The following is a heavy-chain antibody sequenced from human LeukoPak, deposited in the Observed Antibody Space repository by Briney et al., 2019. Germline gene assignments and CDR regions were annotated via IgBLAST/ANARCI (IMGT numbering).Heavy chain of an antibody. CDR1: GYSFTSYW. Sequence: GESLKISCKGSGYSFTSYWIGWVRQMPGKGLEWMGIIYPGDSDTRYSPSFQGQVTISADKSISTAYLQWSSLKASDTAMYYCARHGYYDSSGTPPRGPFDYWGQGTLVTVSS. J-gene: IGHJ4*02. CDR2: IYPGDSDT. D-gene: IGHD3-22*01. CDR3: ARHGYYDSSGTPPRGPFDY. V-gene: IGHV5-51*01.